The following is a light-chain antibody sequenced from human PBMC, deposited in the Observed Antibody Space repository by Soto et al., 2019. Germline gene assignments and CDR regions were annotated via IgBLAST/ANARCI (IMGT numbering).Light chain of an antibody. CDR2: SND. J-gene: IGLJ1*01. CDR1: SSNIGSNT. V-gene: IGLV1-44*01. CDR3: AAWGDSLNGYV. Sequence: QSVMTQSPSASGTPGQRVTISCSGSSSNIGSNTVNWYQQLPGTAPKLLIYSNDQRPSGVPDRFSASKSGTSASLAISGLQSEDEADYYCAAWGDSLNGYVFGTGTKLTVL.